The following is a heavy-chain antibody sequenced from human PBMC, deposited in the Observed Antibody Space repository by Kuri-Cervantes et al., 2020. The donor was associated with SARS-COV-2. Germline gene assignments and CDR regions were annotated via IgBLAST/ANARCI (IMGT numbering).Heavy chain of an antibody. CDR3: ARDRGGISANDYYYYYYMDV. J-gene: IGHJ6*03. CDR1: GYTFTDYY. D-gene: IGHD1-1*01. Sequence: ASVKVSCKASGYTFTDYYIHWVRQAPGQGLEWMGWINPNSGGTNYAQKFQDRVTMTRDTSISTAYMELSRLRSDDTAVYYCARDRGGISANDYYYYYYMDVWGKGTTVTVSS. V-gene: IGHV1-2*02. CDR2: INPNSGGT.